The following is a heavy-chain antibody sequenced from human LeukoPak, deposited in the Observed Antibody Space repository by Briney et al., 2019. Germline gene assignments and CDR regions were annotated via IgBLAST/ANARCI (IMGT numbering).Heavy chain of an antibody. J-gene: IGHJ6*03. CDR3: ARGGVVINYYYYYMDV. CDR1: GFTFSSYS. Sequence: PGGSLRLSCAASGFTFSSYSMNWVRQAPGKGLEWVSYISSSGSTIYYADSVKGRFTISRDNAKNSLYLQMNSLRAEDTAVYYCARGGVVINYYYYYMDVWGKGTTVTVSS. CDR2: ISSSGSTI. D-gene: IGHD3-3*01. V-gene: IGHV3-48*04.